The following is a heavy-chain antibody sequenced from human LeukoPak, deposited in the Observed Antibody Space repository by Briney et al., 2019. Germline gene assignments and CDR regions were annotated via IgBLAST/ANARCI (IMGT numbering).Heavy chain of an antibody. Sequence: TSETLSLTCAVYGGSFSGYYWSWIRQPPGKGLEWIGEINHSGSTNYNPSLKSRVTISVDTSKNQFSLKLSSVTAADTAVYYCARDGTGRFWMGSSGEDAFDIWGQGTMVTVSS. CDR2: INHSGST. V-gene: IGHV4-34*01. CDR3: ARDGTGRFWMGSSGEDAFDI. CDR1: GGSFSGYY. D-gene: IGHD2-15*01. J-gene: IGHJ3*02.